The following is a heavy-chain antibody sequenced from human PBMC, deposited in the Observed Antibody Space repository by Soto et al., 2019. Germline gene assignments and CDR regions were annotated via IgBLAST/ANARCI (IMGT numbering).Heavy chain of an antibody. CDR1: GGSFSGYY. J-gene: IGHJ6*02. CDR3: ARDRRAVVVAYYYYYGMDV. CDR2: INHSGST. V-gene: IGHV4-34*01. D-gene: IGHD3-22*01. Sequence: SETLSLTCAVYGGSFSGYYWSWIRQPPGKGLEWIGEINHSGSTNYNPSLKSRVTISVDTSKNQFSLKLSSVTAADTAVYYCARDRRAVVVAYYYYYGMDVWGQGTTVTVSS.